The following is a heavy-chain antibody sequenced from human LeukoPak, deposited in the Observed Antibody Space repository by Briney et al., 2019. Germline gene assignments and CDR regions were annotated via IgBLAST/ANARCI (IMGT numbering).Heavy chain of an antibody. CDR1: GYTCTSYG. D-gene: IGHD3-22*01. V-gene: IGHV1-69*04. CDR2: IIPILGIA. J-gene: IGHJ4*02. CDR3: ARDRADDSSGYYYVSDY. Sequence: ASVKVSCKASGYTCTSYGISWVRQAPGQGLEWMGRIIPILGIANYAQKFQGRVTITADKSTSTAYMELSSLRSEDTAVYYCARDRADDSSGYYYVSDYWGQGTLVTVSS.